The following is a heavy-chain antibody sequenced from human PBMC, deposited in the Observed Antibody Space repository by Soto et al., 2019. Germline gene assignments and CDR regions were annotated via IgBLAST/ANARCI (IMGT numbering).Heavy chain of an antibody. V-gene: IGHV3-23*01. CDR3: ARRGSGSRSGY. Sequence: EVQLLESGGGLVHPGGSLRLSYAAAGFTFSNYAMNWVRQAPGKGLEWVSVISGSGDSTYYADSVKCRCTIYRDNNKNTLYLQMKSLRAEDTAIYYCARRGSGSRSGYWGQGAPVTVST. CDR1: GFTFSNYA. CDR2: ISGSGDST. J-gene: IGHJ4*02. D-gene: IGHD1-26*01.